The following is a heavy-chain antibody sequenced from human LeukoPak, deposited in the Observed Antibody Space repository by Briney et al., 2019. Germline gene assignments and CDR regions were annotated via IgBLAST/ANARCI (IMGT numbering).Heavy chain of an antibody. J-gene: IGHJ3*02. D-gene: IGHD3-10*01. CDR2: INWNGGST. V-gene: IGHV3-20*04. Sequence: PGGSLRLSCAASGFTFDDYGMSWVRQAPGKGLEWVSGINWNGGSTGYADSVKGRFTISRDNAKNSLYLQMNSLRAEDTALYYCASHLGGSGSYYDAFDIWGQGTMVTVSS. CDR1: GFTFDDYG. CDR3: ASHLGGSGSYYDAFDI.